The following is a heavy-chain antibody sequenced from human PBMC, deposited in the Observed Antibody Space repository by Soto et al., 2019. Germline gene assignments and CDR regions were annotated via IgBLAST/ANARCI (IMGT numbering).Heavy chain of an antibody. Sequence: SETLSLTCTVSGGSISSSSSYWGWVRQPPGKGMEWMATIYSGSTYQNPSLKSRVTISVDTSKNQFSLKLSSVAAPDAAIYYCVTTRGIAVGGSFDHWGQGTLVTVSS. D-gene: IGHD6-13*01. V-gene: IGHV4-39*01. CDR3: VTTRGIAVGGSFDH. J-gene: IGHJ5*02. CDR1: GGSISSSSSY. CDR2: IYSGST.